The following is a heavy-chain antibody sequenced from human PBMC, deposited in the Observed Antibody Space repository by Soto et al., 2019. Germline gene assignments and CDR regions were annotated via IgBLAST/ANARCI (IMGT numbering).Heavy chain of an antibody. J-gene: IGHJ4*02. CDR2: ISSSSSTI. Sequence: GGSLRLSCAASGFTFISYSMNWVRQAPGKGLEWVSYISSSSSTIYYADSVKGRFTISRDNAKNSLYLQMNSLRDEDTAVYYCASFSYGARGFDYWGQGTLVTVSS. CDR1: GFTFISYS. CDR3: ASFSYGARGFDY. D-gene: IGHD4-17*01. V-gene: IGHV3-48*02.